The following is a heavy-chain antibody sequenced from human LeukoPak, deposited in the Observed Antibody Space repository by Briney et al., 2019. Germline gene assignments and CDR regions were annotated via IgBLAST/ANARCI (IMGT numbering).Heavy chain of an antibody. Sequence: GGSLRLSCAASGFTFSSYSMNWVRQAPGKGLEWVSSISSSSSYIYYADSVKGRFTISRDNAKNSLYLQMNSLRAEDTAVYYCAAYLQPAAMGPGYSSGWPNFDYWGQGTLVTVSS. CDR1: GFTFSSYS. CDR3: AAYLQPAAMGPGYSSGWPNFDY. V-gene: IGHV3-21*01. J-gene: IGHJ4*02. D-gene: IGHD6-19*01. CDR2: ISSSSSYI.